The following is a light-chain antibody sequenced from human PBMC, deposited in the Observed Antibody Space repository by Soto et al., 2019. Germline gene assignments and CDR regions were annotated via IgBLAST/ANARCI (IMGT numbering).Light chain of an antibody. J-gene: IGKJ4*01. CDR1: QSVSRN. Sequence: EIVLTQSPDTLSLSPGERATLSCRASQSVSRNLAWYQQRPGQAPRLLIYDASNRATGIPARFSGSGSGTDFTLTISSLEPEDFAVYYCQQRSNWPPLSFGGGTKVEIK. V-gene: IGKV3-11*01. CDR3: QQRSNWPPLS. CDR2: DAS.